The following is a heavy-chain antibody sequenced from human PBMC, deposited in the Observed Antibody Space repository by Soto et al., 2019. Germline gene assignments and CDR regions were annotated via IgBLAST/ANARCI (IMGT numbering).Heavy chain of an antibody. CDR2: IWYDGSNK. J-gene: IGHJ4*02. D-gene: IGHD1-26*01. CDR1: GFTFSSYG. CDR3: ARDKCGRDRPFAY. Sequence: QVQLVESGGGVVQPGRSLRLSCAASGFTFSSYGMHWVRQAPGKGLEWVAVIWYDGSNKYYADSVQGRFTISRDNSKNTVYLQMKSVRAEDTAVYYCARDKCGRDRPFAYGGQGTLVTVSS. V-gene: IGHV3-33*01.